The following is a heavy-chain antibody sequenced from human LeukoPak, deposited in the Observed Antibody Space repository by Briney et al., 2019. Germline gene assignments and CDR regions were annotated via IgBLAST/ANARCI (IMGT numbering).Heavy chain of an antibody. V-gene: IGHV4-34*01. J-gene: IGHJ6*03. Sequence: SETLSLTCAVYGGSFSGYYWSWIRQPPGKGLEWIGEINHSGSTNYNPSLKSRVTISVDTSKNQFSLKLSSVTAADTAVYYCAREEGATSYYHYYMDVWGKGTTVTVSS. CDR3: AREEGATSYYHYYMDV. D-gene: IGHD1-26*01. CDR2: INHSGST. CDR1: GGSFSGYY.